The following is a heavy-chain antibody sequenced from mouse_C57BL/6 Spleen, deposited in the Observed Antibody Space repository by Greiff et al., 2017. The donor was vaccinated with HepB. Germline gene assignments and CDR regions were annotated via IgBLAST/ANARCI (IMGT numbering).Heavy chain of an antibody. CDR1: GYTFTSYW. CDR2: IYPGSGST. V-gene: IGHV1-55*01. Sequence: QVQLQQSGAELVKPGASVKMSCKASGYTFTSYWITWVKQRPGQGLEWIGDIYPGSGSTNYNEKFKSKATLTVDTSSSTAYMQLRSLTSEDSAVYYCARGTTVVATPFAYWGQGTLVTVSA. J-gene: IGHJ3*01. CDR3: ARGTTVVATPFAY. D-gene: IGHD1-1*01.